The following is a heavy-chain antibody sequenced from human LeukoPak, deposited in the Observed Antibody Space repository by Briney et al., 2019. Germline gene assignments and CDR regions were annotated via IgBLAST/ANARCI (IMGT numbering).Heavy chain of an antibody. CDR2: ISGSGGST. CDR3: AKGKVNHDGALDA. Sequence: GGSLRLSCAASGFTFSSYAMSWVRQAPGKGLEWVSAISGSGGSTYYADSVKGRFTISRDNSKKTLYLQMNSLRAEDTAVYYCAKGKVNHDGALDAWGQGTLVTVSS. V-gene: IGHV3-23*01. D-gene: IGHD2-21*01. CDR1: GFTFSSYA. J-gene: IGHJ3*01.